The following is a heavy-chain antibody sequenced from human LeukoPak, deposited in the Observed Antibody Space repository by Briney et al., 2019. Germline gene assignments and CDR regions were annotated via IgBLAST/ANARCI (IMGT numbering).Heavy chain of an antibody. CDR1: GGSMSGYY. J-gene: IGHJ5*02. D-gene: IGHD1-26*01. CDR3: ARGGRYYDLFDP. Sequence: SETLSLICTVSGGSMSGYYWTWIRLPAGKGLEWIGRIHSSGATNSDPSLRSRVTMSIDTSKNHFSLNLKSVTAADTAVYYCARGGRYYDLFDPWGQGTLVTVSS. CDR2: IHSSGAT. V-gene: IGHV4-4*07.